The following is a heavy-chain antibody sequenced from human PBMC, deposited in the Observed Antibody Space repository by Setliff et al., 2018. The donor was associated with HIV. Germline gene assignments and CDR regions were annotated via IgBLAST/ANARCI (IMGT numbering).Heavy chain of an antibody. CDR2: INQDESEQ. CDR1: GFTFNIYY. J-gene: IGHJ6*03. Sequence: PGGSLRLSCAASGFTFNIYYLSWVRQAPGKGLEWVGKINQDESEQFYVDSVRGRFTISRDNAKNSLYLQMNSLRAEDTAVYFCARVKASCYMDVWGKGTTVTVSS. V-gene: IGHV3-7*03. CDR3: ARVKASCYMDV.